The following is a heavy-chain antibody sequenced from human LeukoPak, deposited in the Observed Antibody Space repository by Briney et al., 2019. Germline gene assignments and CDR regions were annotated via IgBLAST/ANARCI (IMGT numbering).Heavy chain of an antibody. CDR2: MCSSGTA. CDR3: ARERAYAGTYSYFDY. V-gene: IGHV4-61*02. CDR1: GGSINSGNYC. D-gene: IGHD1-26*01. J-gene: IGHJ4*02. Sequence: SETLSLTCTVSGGSINSGNYCWSWIWQPAGKGLEWLERMCSSGTAHYNPSLKTRVTISLDTSKNQFSLNLTSVTAADTALYYCARERAYAGTYSYFDYWGQGILVTVSS.